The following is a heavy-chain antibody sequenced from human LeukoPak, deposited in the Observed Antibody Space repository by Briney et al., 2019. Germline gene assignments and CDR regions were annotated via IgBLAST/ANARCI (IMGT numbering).Heavy chain of an antibody. CDR3: ARNNYGDYVDAFDI. V-gene: IGHV4-34*01. CDR1: GGSFSGYY. J-gene: IGHJ3*02. D-gene: IGHD4-17*01. Sequence: PSETLSLTCAVYGGSFSGYYWSWIRQPPGKGLEWIGEINHSGSTNYNPSLKSRVTLSVATSKNQFSLKMSSVTAEDTAVYNCARNNYGDYVDAFDIWGQGTMVTVSS. CDR2: INHSGST.